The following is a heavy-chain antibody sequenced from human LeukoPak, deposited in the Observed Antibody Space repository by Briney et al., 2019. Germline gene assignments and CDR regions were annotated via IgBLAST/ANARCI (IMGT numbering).Heavy chain of an antibody. V-gene: IGHV4-34*01. Sequence: KPSETLSLTCGVSGTSFISYYWSWIRQTPGKGLEWIGEGNHSGYTNMNPSLKSRVTISVDTSKNQFSLRMSTVTAADTAVYFCTRMTTGHDYWGQGTLVTVSS. J-gene: IGHJ4*02. CDR1: GTSFISYY. D-gene: IGHD4-17*01. CDR2: GNHSGYT. CDR3: TRMTTGHDY.